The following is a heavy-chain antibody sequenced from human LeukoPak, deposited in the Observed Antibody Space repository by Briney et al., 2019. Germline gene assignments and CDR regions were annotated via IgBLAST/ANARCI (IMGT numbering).Heavy chain of an antibody. D-gene: IGHD3-10*01. CDR1: GFTFSSYG. CDR2: IRYDGSNK. J-gene: IGHJ6*03. CDR3: ANSGGFYYYYYMDV. Sequence: GGSLRLSCAASGFTFSSYGMHWVRQAPGKGLEWVAFIRYDGSNKYYADSVKGRFTISRDNSKNTLYLQMNSLRGEDTAVYYCANSGGFYYYYYMDVWGKGTTVTVSS. V-gene: IGHV3-30*02.